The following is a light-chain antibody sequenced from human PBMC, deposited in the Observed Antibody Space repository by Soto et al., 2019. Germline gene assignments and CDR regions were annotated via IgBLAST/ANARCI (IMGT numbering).Light chain of an antibody. J-gene: IGKJ4*01. CDR2: GAS. CDR3: QQRHNWLT. CDR1: QSVNSNY. V-gene: IGKV3D-20*02. Sequence: EIVLTQSPGTLSLSPGERATLSCRASQSVNSNYLAWYQQRPGQAPRLLIYGASSRATGIPDRFSGSGSGTDFTLTISSLESEDSGIYYCQQRHNWLTFGGGTKVDIK.